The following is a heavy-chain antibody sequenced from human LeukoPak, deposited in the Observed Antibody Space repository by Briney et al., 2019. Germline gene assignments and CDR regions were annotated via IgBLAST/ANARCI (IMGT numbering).Heavy chain of an antibody. CDR2: INPTTSDT. CDR3: ARYGFSAVWQGGWHAFDI. D-gene: IGHD2-15*01. Sequence: GASVKVSCKASGYTFTSYYMHWVRQAPGQGLEWMGIINPTTSDTTYAQKFQGRLTMTRDMSTSTVYMELSSLTSGNTAVFYCARYGFSAVWQGGWHAFDIWGQGTVVTVSS. J-gene: IGHJ3*02. CDR1: GYTFTSYY. V-gene: IGHV1-46*01.